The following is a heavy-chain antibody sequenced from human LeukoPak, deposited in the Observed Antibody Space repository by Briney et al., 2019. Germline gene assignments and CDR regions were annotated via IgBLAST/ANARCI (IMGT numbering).Heavy chain of an antibody. D-gene: IGHD3-22*01. CDR3: ARSCDSSGYLDY. CDR1: GYSFTSCY. J-gene: IGHJ4*02. CDR2: INPSDGGT. V-gene: IGHV1-46*03. Sequence: ASVKVSCKASGYSFTSCYVHFVRQAPGQGLVLMGIINPSDGGTTYAQKFQGRVTMTRDTSTTTVYMELSSLRSEDTAVYYCARSCDSSGYLDYWGQGTLVTVSS.